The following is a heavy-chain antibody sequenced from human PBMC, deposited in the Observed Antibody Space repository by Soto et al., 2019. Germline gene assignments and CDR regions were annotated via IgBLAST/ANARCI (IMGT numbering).Heavy chain of an antibody. CDR1: GSTVSDYG. Sequence: GGSLRLSCVGSGSTVSDYGVHWVRQAPGKGLEWVSVISGSTGKTYYADSVKGRFTISRDNSKNTLSLQMNSLRGEDTAVYFCAKNRGSGSPYYYNMEVWGQGTMVTVSS. J-gene: IGHJ6*02. CDR3: AKNRGSGSPYYYNMEV. V-gene: IGHV3-23*01. CDR2: ISGSTGKT. D-gene: IGHD3-10*01.